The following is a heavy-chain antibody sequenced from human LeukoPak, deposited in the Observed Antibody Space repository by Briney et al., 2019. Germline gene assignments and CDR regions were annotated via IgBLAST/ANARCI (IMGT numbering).Heavy chain of an antibody. CDR1: GFTFSSYG. D-gene: IGHD4-23*01. J-gene: IGHJ4*02. CDR3: AKRSDYGVNSNYFDY. Sequence: GGSLRLSCAASGFTFSSYGMHWVRQAPGKGLEWVAVIWYDGSNKYYADSVKGRFTISRDNSKNTLYLRMNSLRAEDTAVYYCAKRSDYGVNSNYFDYWGQGTLVTVSS. V-gene: IGHV3-33*06. CDR2: IWYDGSNK.